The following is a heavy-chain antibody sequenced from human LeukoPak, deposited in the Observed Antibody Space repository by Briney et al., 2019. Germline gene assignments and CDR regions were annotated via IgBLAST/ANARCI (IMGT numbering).Heavy chain of an antibody. CDR1: GFTVSSNY. V-gene: IGHV3-53*01. J-gene: IGHJ4*02. Sequence: GGSLRLSCEASGFTVSSNYMSWVRQAPGKGLEWVSVIYSGGSTYYADSVKGRFTISRDNSKNTLYLQMNSLRAEDTAVYYCARSWYSSNSLVYFDYWGQGTLVTVSS. D-gene: IGHD6-13*01. CDR2: IYSGGST. CDR3: ARSWYSSNSLVYFDY.